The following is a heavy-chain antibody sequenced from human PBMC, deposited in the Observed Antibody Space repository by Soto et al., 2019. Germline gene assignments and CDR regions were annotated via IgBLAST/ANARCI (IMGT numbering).Heavy chain of an antibody. CDR3: GRVPRYSFPTSDSLDL. V-gene: IGHV1-69*06. CDR2: ITPILRET. D-gene: IGHD5-18*01. CDR1: GGTFSTYT. Sequence: QVHLVQSGTEVRKPGSSVTVSCKVSGGTFSTYTISWVRQAPGQGLQWMGGITPILRETTYAQNFQGRVFITADISATSAYMQLSDLAPEDTSMYFCGRVPRYSFPTSDSLDLWGQGTPVTVSS. J-gene: IGHJ4*02.